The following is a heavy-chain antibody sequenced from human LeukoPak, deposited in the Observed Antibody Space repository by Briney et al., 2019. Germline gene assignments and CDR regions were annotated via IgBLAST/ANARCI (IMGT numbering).Heavy chain of an antibody. V-gene: IGHV3-30*18. CDR2: ISYDGSNE. D-gene: IGHD2/OR15-2a*01. CDR1: GFTFSHYG. Sequence: GGSLRLSCAASGFTFSHYGMHWVRQAPGKGQEWVAFISYDGSNEYYADSVKGRFTISRDNSKNTLYLQMNSLRAEDTAVFYCAKVPFSSFYTFDYWGRGTLVTVSS. J-gene: IGHJ4*02. CDR3: AKVPFSSFYTFDY.